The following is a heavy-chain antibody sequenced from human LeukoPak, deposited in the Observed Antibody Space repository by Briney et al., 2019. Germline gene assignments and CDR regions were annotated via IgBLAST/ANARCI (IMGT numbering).Heavy chain of an antibody. CDR1: GFTSSGHW. CDR3: TRDRSRAEDD. J-gene: IGHJ4*02. V-gene: IGHV3-7*01. D-gene: IGHD1-14*01. Sequence: PGGSLRLSCAASGFTSSGHWMSWVRQAPGEGLEWVANINQGGSDKYYVDSVKGRFTISRDNANNLLYLQMNSLRGEDTAGYYCTRDRSRAEDDWGQGTLVTVSS. CDR2: INQGGSDK.